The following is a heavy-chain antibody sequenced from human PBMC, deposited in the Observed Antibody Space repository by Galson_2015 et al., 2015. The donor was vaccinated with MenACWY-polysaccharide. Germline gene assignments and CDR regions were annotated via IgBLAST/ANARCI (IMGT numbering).Heavy chain of an antibody. D-gene: IGHD3-3*01. CDR1: GFTFRTYG. CDR2: ISNSGSET. Sequence: SLRLSCAGSGFTFRTYGIHWVRQAPGRGLEWVSSISNSGSETQYTVSVRGRFTISRDIAKNSLFLQMNSLGVEDTAIYYCAKDFHNYGMDVWGHGTTVIVSS. V-gene: IGHV3-21*01. J-gene: IGHJ6*02. CDR3: AKDFHNYGMDV.